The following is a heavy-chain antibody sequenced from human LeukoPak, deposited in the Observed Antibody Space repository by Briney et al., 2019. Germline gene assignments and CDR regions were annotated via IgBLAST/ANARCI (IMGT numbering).Heavy chain of an antibody. J-gene: IGHJ1*01. CDR2: ISGSGGST. Sequence: GGSLRLSCAASGFTFSSYAMSWVRQAPGKGLEWVSAISGSGGSTYYADSVKGRFTISRDNAKNSLYLEMNSLRVEDTAVYYCARGGMGPSGGTQHWGQGTLVTVSS. CDR3: ARGGMGPSGGTQH. D-gene: IGHD3-16*01. CDR1: GFTFSSYA. V-gene: IGHV3-23*01.